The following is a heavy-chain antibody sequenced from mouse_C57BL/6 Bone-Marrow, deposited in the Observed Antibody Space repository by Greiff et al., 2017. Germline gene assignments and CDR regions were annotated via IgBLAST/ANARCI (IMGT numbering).Heavy chain of an antibody. D-gene: IGHD4-1*01. CDR3: ARENWDRWYFDV. CDR1: GYSITSGYY. Sequence: EVQLQQSGPGLVKPSQSLSLTCSVTGYSITSGYYWNWIRQFPGNKLEWMGYISYDGSNNYNPSLKNRISITRDTSKNQFFLKLNSVTTEDTATYYCARENWDRWYFDVWGTGTTVTVSS. J-gene: IGHJ1*03. V-gene: IGHV3-6*01. CDR2: ISYDGSN.